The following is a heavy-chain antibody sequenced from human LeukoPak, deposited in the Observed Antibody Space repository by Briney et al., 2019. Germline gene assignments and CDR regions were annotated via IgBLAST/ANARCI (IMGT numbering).Heavy chain of an antibody. CDR1: GGSFSGYY. CDR3: ARERGYCSGGSCYRTPYYYYYYMDV. CDR2: INHSGST. J-gene: IGHJ6*03. Sequence: NPSETLSLTCAVYGGSFSGYYWSWVRQPPGKGLEWIGEINHSGSTNYNPSLKSRVTISVDTSKNQFSLKLSSVTAADTAVYYCARERGYCSGGSCYRTPYYYYYYMDVWGKGTTVTISS. D-gene: IGHD2-15*01. V-gene: IGHV4-34*01.